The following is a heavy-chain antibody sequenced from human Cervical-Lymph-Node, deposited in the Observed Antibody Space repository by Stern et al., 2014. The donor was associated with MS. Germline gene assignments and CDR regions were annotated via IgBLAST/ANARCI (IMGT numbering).Heavy chain of an antibody. Sequence: EVQLVQSGGGLVQPGGSLRLSCAASGFTFSTYAMSWVRQAPGKGLDWVSVITGSGGTTFYIDSVKGRFIISRDNSKNTVDLQMNSLRAEDTAVYYCAKDRGYWKDPYNLDSWGQGTLVTVSS. CDR3: AKDRGYWKDPYNLDS. J-gene: IGHJ4*02. CDR2: ITGSGGTT. V-gene: IGHV3-23*04. CDR1: GFTFSTYA. D-gene: IGHD1-1*01.